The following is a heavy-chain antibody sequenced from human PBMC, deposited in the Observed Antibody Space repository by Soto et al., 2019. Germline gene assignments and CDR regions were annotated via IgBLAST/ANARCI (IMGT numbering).Heavy chain of an antibody. CDR3: ARVEYNSNCLVRWTSGPNWFAP. J-gene: IGHJ5*02. CDR1: GYTFTTYG. D-gene: IGHD6-6*01. V-gene: IGHV1-18*01. CDR2: ISAYNGDT. Sequence: ASVKVSCKASGYTFTTYGITWVRQAPGQGLEWMGWISAYNGDTNHAQKFQGRVTMTRDTSTRTVYMELRSLRFDDTAVYYCARVEYNSNCLVRWTSGPNWFAPWGQRTLVTVAS.